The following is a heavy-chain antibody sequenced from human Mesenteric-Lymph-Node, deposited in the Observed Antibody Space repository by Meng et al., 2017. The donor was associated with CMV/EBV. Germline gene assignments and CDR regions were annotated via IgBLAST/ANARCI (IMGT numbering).Heavy chain of an antibody. CDR2: IYYSGST. CDR3: ARDYSCSSDNCYQGIDP. CDR1: GGSVSSGSYY. V-gene: IGHV4-61*01. D-gene: IGHD2-2*01. Sequence: SETLSLTCTVSGGSVSSGSYYWSWIRQPPGKGLEWIGYIYYSGSTNYNPSLKSRVTISVDTSKNQFSLKLSSVTAADTAVYYCARDYSCSSDNCYQGIDPWGQGTLVTVSS. J-gene: IGHJ5*02.